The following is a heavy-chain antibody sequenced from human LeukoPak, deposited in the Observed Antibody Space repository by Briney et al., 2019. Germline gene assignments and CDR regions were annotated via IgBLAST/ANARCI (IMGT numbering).Heavy chain of an antibody. CDR1: GFTFSSYG. Sequence: PGGSLRLSCAVSGFTFSSYGMHWVRQAPGKGLEWVAVISNDGSKKYYVDSVKGRFTVSRDNPKSTLYLQMSSLRVEDTAVYYCXTEXVRRVGAATSDYWGQGTLVTVSS. CDR2: ISNDGSKK. J-gene: IGHJ4*02. V-gene: IGHV3-30*03. CDR3: XTEXVRRVGAATSDY. D-gene: IGHD1-26*01.